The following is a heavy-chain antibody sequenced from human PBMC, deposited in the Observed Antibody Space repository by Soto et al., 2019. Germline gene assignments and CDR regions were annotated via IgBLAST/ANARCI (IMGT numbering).Heavy chain of an antibody. J-gene: IGHJ6*02. CDR2: VYHSGST. CDR1: VGSLSVYY. Sequence: LCLTCAVSVGSLSVYYLTWIRPPPGKGLEWIGEVYHSGSTNYSPSLKSRLTISVDTSKNQFSLKVSSVTAADTAVYYCASRKSTMIRGVATYGMDVWGQGTTVTVSS. CDR3: ASRKSTMIRGVATYGMDV. V-gene: IGHV4-34*01. D-gene: IGHD3-10*01.